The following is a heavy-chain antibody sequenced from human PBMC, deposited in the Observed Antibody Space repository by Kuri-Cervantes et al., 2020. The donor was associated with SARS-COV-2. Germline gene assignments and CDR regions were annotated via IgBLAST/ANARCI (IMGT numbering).Heavy chain of an antibody. V-gene: IGHV1-18*01. D-gene: IGHD4-11*01. CDR1: GGTFSSYA. CDR2: ISAYNGNT. Sequence: ASVKVSCKASGGTFSSYAISWVRQAPGQGLEWMGWISAYNGNTNYAQKLQGRVTMTTDTSTSTAYMELRSLRSDDTAVYYCARVPSPPRHTYGNSYFDYWGQGTLVTVSS. CDR3: ARVPSPPRHTYGNSYFDY. J-gene: IGHJ4*02.